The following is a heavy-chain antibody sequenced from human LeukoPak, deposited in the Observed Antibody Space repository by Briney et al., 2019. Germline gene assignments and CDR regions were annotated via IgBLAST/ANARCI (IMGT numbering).Heavy chain of an antibody. V-gene: IGHV1-69*06. CDR1: GGTFSSYA. CDR2: IIPIFGTA. J-gene: IGHJ3*02. CDR3: ARSNYYDSSGYYYVGAFDI. Sequence: SVKVSCKASGGTFSSYAISWVRQAPGQGLEWMGGIIPIFGTANYAQKFQGRVTITADKSTSTAYMELSSLRSEDTAVYYCARSNYYDSSGYYYVGAFDIWGQGTMVTVSS. D-gene: IGHD3-22*01.